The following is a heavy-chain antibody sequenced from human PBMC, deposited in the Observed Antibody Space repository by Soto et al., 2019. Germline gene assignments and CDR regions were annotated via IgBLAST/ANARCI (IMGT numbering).Heavy chain of an antibody. CDR1: GFTFSSYS. CDR3: ARDPLPEFRRGATHFHSYGMDV. Sequence: GGSLRLSCAASGFTFSSYSMNWVRQAPVKGLEWVSFISSTSSYIYYADSVKGRFTVSRDNAKNLLYLQMNGLRADDTAVYYCARDPLPEFRRGATHFHSYGMDVWGQGTKVTFSS. D-gene: IGHD3-3*01. J-gene: IGHJ6*02. CDR2: ISSTSSYI. V-gene: IGHV3-21*01.